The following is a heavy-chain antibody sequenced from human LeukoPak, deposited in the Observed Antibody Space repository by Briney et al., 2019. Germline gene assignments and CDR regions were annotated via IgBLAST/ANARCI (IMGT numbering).Heavy chain of an antibody. CDR2: IYHSGST. D-gene: IGHD6-19*01. CDR3: ARRGAVAGTPRNWFDP. CDR1: GFNFNSAW. Sequence: GSLRLSCAASGFNFNSAWMNWVRQPPGKGLEWIGEIYHSGSTNYNPSLKSRATISVDKSKNQFSLKLSSVTAADTAVYYCARRGAVAGTPRNWFDPWGQGTLVTVSS. V-gene: IGHV4-4*02. J-gene: IGHJ5*02.